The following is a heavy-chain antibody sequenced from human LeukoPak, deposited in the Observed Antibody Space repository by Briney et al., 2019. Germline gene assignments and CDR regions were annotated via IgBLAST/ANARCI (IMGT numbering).Heavy chain of an antibody. V-gene: IGHV4-38-2*02. Sequence: SETLSLTCTVSGYSISSGYYWGWIRQPPGKGLEWIGSIYHGGSTYYNPSLKSRITMSVDTSKNQFSLKLTFVTAADTAVYYCARVRLWFGDHLDDYWGQGTLVTVSS. J-gene: IGHJ4*02. D-gene: IGHD3-10*01. CDR1: GYSISSGYY. CDR2: IYHGGST. CDR3: ARVRLWFGDHLDDY.